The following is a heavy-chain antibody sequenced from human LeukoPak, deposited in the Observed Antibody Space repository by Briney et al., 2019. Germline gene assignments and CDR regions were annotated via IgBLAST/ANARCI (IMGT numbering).Heavy chain of an antibody. Sequence: SETLSLTCTVSGGSISSSTYYWGWVRQPPGKGLEWIGRITGSGYASYNPSLKSRVTINIDTSNHHFSLTLSSVTAADTAVYYCARYQLSTMIEYWGQGTLVTVSS. J-gene: IGHJ4*02. D-gene: IGHD2-2*01. V-gene: IGHV4-39*02. CDR3: ARYQLSTMIEY. CDR1: GGSISSSTYY. CDR2: ITGSGYA.